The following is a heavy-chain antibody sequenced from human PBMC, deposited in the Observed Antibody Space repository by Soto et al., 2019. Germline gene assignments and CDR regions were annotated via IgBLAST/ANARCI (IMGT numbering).Heavy chain of an antibody. CDR1: GFTFSSYG. CDR3: AKDGGSYFDY. Sequence: LRLSCAASGFTFSSYGMHWVRQAPGKGLEWVAVISYDGSNKYYADSVKGRFTISRDNSKNTLYLQMNSLRAEDTAVYYCAKDGGSYFDYWGQGTLVTVSS. D-gene: IGHD1-26*01. V-gene: IGHV3-30*18. J-gene: IGHJ4*02. CDR2: ISYDGSNK.